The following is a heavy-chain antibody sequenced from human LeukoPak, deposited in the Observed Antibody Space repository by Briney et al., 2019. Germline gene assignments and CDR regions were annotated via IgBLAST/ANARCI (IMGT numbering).Heavy chain of an antibody. D-gene: IGHD1-26*01. CDR3: ARDTLSGRYWATRTNFDY. CDR2: ISGDGGST. V-gene: IGHV3-43*02. J-gene: IGHJ4*02. CDR1: GFTFDDYA. Sequence: GGSLRLSCAASGFTFDDYAMHWARQAPGKGLEWVSLISGDGGSTYYADFVKGRFTISRDNSKNSLYLQMSSLRTEDTALYYCARDTLSGRYWATRTNFDYWGQGTLVTVSS.